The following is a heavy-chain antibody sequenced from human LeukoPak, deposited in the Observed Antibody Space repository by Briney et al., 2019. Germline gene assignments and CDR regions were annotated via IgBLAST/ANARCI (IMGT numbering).Heavy chain of an antibody. CDR2: ISSSSSTI. V-gene: IGHV3-48*04. J-gene: IGHJ5*02. Sequence: PGGSLRLSCAASGFTFSSYSMNWVRQAPGKGLEWVSYISSSSSTIYYADSVKGRFTISRDNAKNSLYLQMNSLRAEDTAVYYCARTDYGDPNWFDPWGQGTLVTVSS. D-gene: IGHD4-17*01. CDR3: ARTDYGDPNWFDP. CDR1: GFTFSSYS.